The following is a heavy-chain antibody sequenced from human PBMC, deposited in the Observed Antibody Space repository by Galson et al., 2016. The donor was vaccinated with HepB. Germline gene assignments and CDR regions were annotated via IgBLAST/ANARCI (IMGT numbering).Heavy chain of an antibody. D-gene: IGHD3/OR15-3a*01. CDR1: GFTFSAYA. Sequence: SLRLSCAASGFTFSAYAMTWVRQTPGKGLEWVSAISGRADTTYYADSVKGRFTVSRDHSKNTLSLEMNNLRADDTAIYYCAKVMARTGYYFAPLFDSWGQGTLVTVSS. CDR2: ISGRADTT. CDR3: AKVMARTGYYFAPLFDS. V-gene: IGHV3-23*01. J-gene: IGHJ4*02.